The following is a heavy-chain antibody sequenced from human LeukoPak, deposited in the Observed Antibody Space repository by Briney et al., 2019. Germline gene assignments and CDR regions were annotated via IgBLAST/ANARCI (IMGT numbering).Heavy chain of an antibody. CDR3: AKVTSYLQAGAFDI. V-gene: IGHV3-23*01. CDR2: ISGSGGST. Sequence: GGSLRLSCAASAFNVSGYTVNWVRQAPGKGLEWVSAISGSGGSTYYADSVKGRFTISRDNSKNTLYLQMNSLRAEDTAVYYCAKVTSYLQAGAFDIWGQGTMVTVSS. J-gene: IGHJ3*02. CDR1: AFNVSGYT. D-gene: IGHD2-2*01.